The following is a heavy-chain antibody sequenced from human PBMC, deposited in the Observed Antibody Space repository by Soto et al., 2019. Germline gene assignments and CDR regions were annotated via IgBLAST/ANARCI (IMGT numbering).Heavy chain of an antibody. V-gene: IGHV4-30-2*01. Sequence: QLQLQESGSGLVKPSQTLSLTCAVSGGSISSGGYSWSWIRQPPGKGLEWIGYIYHSGSTYYNPSLKSLVTISVDRSKNQFSLKLSSVTAADTAVYYCARVVNDFWSGYYWDYWGQGTLVPVSS. CDR3: ARVVNDFWSGYYWDY. CDR2: IYHSGST. J-gene: IGHJ4*02. D-gene: IGHD3-3*01. CDR1: GGSISSGGYS.